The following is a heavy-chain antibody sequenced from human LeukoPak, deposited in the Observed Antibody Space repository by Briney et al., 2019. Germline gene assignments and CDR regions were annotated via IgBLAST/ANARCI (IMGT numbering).Heavy chain of an antibody. V-gene: IGHV3-23*01. CDR1: RFIFSKYA. CDR3: AKEAGYSGYDYPDY. CDR2: ISASGVYT. Sequence: HPGGSLRLSCAASRFIFSKYAMSWVRQAPGNGLECVSGISASGVYTYYADSVKGRFTVSRDNYKSTLYLQIDSLRADDTAVYYCAKEAGYSGYDYPDYWGQGTLVTVSS. J-gene: IGHJ4*02. D-gene: IGHD5-12*01.